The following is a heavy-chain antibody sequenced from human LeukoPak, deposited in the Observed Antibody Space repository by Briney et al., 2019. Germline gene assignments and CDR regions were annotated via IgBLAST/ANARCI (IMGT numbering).Heavy chain of an antibody. CDR1: GYTFTSYG. J-gene: IGHJ4*02. V-gene: IGHV1-18*01. CDR3: ARDADYYDSSGYPGY. D-gene: IGHD3-22*01. Sequence: GASVKVSCKASGYTFTSYGVSWVRQAPGQGLEWMGGISAYNGNTNYAQKLQGRVTMTTDTSTSTAYMELRSLRSDDTAVYYCARDADYYDSSGYPGYWGQGTLVTVSS. CDR2: ISAYNGNT.